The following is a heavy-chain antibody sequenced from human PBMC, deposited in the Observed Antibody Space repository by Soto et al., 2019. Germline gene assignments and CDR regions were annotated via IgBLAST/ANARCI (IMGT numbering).Heavy chain of an antibody. V-gene: IGHV3-53*01. D-gene: IGHD3-10*01. CDR2: LYSGGTT. J-gene: IGHJ4*02. Sequence: EVQSVESGGGLIQPGGSLRLACAASGFNFIRKYMIWVRQAPAKGLEWVLILYSGGTTYYADSVKGRFTISRDTSENTLFLQMNSLRAEDTDVYYCARGIYDSVSFYFDFWGQGTLVTVSS. CDR3: ARGIYDSVSFYFDF. CDR1: GFNFIRKY.